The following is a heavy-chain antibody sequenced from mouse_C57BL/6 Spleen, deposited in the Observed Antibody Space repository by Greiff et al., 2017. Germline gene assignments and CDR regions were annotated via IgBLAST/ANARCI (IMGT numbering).Heavy chain of an antibody. CDR3: ARDGNYGGFDY. CDR1: GYTFTSYW. V-gene: IGHV1-69*01. D-gene: IGHD2-1*01. Sequence: VQLQQPGAELVMPGASVKLSCKASGYTFTSYWMHWVKQRPGQGLEWIGEIDPSDSYTNYNQKFKGKSTLTADKSSSTAYMQLNSLTSEDSAVYFCARDGNYGGFDYWGQGTTLTVSS. J-gene: IGHJ2*01. CDR2: IDPSDSYT.